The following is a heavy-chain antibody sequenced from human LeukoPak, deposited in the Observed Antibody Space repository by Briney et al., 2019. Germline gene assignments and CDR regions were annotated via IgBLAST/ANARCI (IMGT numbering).Heavy chain of an antibody. V-gene: IGHV1-8*01. CDR1: TFTSYD. CDR3: AVYDYVWGSYRPFDY. J-gene: IGHJ4*02. Sequence: TFTSYDXXXVRQATXQGLXXXGXMNPNSGKTGYAQKFQGRVTMTRNTSISTAYMELSSLRSEDTAVYYCAVYDYVWGSYRPFDYWGQGTLVTVSS. D-gene: IGHD3-16*02. CDR2: MNPNSGKT.